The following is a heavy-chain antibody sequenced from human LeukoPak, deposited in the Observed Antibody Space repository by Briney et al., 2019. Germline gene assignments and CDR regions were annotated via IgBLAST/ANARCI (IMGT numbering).Heavy chain of an antibody. J-gene: IGHJ4*02. CDR1: GGSISSSSYY. CDR2: IYYSGST. V-gene: IGHV4-39*01. Sequence: SETLSLTCTVSGGSISSSSYYWGWIRQPSGKGLEWIGSIYYSGSTYYNPSLKSRVTISVDTSKNQFSLKLSSVTAADTAVYYCASIVEMATNPWDYWGQGTLVTVSS. CDR3: ASIVEMATNPWDY. D-gene: IGHD5-24*01.